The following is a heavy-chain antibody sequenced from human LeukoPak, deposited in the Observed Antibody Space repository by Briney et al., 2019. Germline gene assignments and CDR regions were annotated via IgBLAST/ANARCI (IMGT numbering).Heavy chain of an antibody. CDR1: GYTFTSYH. J-gene: IGHJ4*02. V-gene: IGHV1-8*01. Sequence: ASVKVSCKASGYTFTSYHINWVRQATGQGLEWVGWMNPNNSDIGYAQKFQGRVTMTRNTSIGTAYMELSSLRSEDTAIYYCVRVPPGATIYAYWGQGTLVTVSS. CDR2: MNPNNSDI. CDR3: VRVPPGATIYAY. D-gene: IGHD5/OR15-5a*01.